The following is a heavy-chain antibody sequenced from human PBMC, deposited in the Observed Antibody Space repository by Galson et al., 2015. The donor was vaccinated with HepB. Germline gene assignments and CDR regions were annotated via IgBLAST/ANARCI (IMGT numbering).Heavy chain of an antibody. CDR2: IYYTGDT. Sequence: SETLSLTCTVSGGSISNTNYYWGWIRQPPGKGLEWIASIYYTGDTYYNPSLKSRVTISVDTSKNQFSLRLSSVTAADTAVYYCARQEAIVVVPADSAFDPWGQGSQVTVSS. CDR1: GGSISNTNYY. CDR3: ARQEAIVVVPADSAFDP. D-gene: IGHD2-2*01. V-gene: IGHV4-39*01. J-gene: IGHJ5*02.